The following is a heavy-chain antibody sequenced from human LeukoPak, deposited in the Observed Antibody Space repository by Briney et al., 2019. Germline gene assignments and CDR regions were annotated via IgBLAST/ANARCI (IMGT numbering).Heavy chain of an antibody. D-gene: IGHD5-24*01. CDR3: AKEADGYNFPLLDY. V-gene: IGHV3-30*02. Sequence: PGGSLRLSCAASGFTFSSYGMHWVRQAPGEGLEWVAFIRYDGSNKYYADSVKGRFTISRDNSKNTLYLQMNSLRAEDTAVYYCAKEADGYNFPLLDYWGQGTLVTASS. J-gene: IGHJ4*02. CDR1: GFTFSSYG. CDR2: IRYDGSNK.